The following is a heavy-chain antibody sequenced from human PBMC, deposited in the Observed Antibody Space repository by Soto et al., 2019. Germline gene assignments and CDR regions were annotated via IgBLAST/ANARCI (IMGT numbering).Heavy chain of an antibody. Sequence: EVQLLESGGGLVQPGGSLRLSCVVSGFTFNNYAMNWVRQAPGKGLEWVSGISASGGSTYYADSVKGRFTISRDSSKHTLYLQMNSLRADGTAIYYCAIHFYYGSGSYYGVDYWGQGTLVTVSS. CDR2: ISASGGST. CDR1: GFTFNNYA. D-gene: IGHD3-10*01. J-gene: IGHJ4*02. CDR3: AIHFYYGSGSYYGVDY. V-gene: IGHV3-23*01.